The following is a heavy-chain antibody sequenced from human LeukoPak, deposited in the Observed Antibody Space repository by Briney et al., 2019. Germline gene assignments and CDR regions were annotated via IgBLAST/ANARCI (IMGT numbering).Heavy chain of an antibody. CDR1: GFAFGSEA. CDR3: AKDGITIFGVVIIPGGYFDY. J-gene: IGHJ4*02. D-gene: IGHD3-3*01. V-gene: IGHV3-23*01. Sequence: GGSLRLSCAVSGFAFGSEAMSWVRQSPARGLEWVASISPGGGTTYYADYVKGRFTISRDNSNNTLYLQMNSLRAEDTAVYYCAKDGITIFGVVIIPGGYFDYWGQGTLVTVSS. CDR2: ISPGGGTT.